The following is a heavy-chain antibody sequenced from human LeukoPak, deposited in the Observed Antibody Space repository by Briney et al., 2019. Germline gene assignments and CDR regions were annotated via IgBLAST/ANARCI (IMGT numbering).Heavy chain of an antibody. Sequence: GGSLRLSCAASGFTFSSYSMNWVRQAPGKGLEWVSSISSSSSFKYYADSLKCPFTISRDNAKNSLFLQMNSLRAEDTAVYYCARETVIVGAAPWGQGSLVTVSS. D-gene: IGHD1-26*01. CDR2: ISSSSSFK. CDR3: ARETVIVGAAP. V-gene: IGHV3-21*01. J-gene: IGHJ5*02. CDR1: GFTFSSYS.